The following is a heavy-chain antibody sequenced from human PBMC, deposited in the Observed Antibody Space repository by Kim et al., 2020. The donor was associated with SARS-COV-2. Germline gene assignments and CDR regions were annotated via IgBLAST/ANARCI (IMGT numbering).Heavy chain of an antibody. CDR1: GFSFGSYS. V-gene: IGHV3-48*02. CDR3: AKMTWGSAHMFDY. CDR2: INTGGSAI. Sequence: GGSLRLSCVASGFSFGSYSMNWVRLAPWKGLEWIAYINTGGSAIYYADSTKGRFTISRDNAKNSLFLQMNSLRDDDTAVYYCAKMTWGSAHMFDYWGRGTLVTVSS. J-gene: IGHJ4*02. D-gene: IGHD3-16*01.